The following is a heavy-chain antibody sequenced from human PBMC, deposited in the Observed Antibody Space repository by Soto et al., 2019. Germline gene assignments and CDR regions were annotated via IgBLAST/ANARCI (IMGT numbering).Heavy chain of an antibody. CDR3: ARHRNWHLSLFAY. D-gene: IGHD1-1*01. V-gene: IGHV4-39*01. CDR2: IDYSGTT. J-gene: IGHJ1*01. CDR1: RGSITSSSYY. Sequence: SETLSLTCTVSRGSITSSSYYCVWIRQPPGKGLEWIGSIDYSGTTYHNPSLKSQVTISVDTSKNQFSLKLSSVTAADTAVFYCARHRNWHLSLFAYSAQGALVPVSS.